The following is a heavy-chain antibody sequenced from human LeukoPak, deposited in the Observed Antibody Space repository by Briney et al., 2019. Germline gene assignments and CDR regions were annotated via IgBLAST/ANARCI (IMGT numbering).Heavy chain of an antibody. V-gene: IGHV4-59*01. Sequence: SETLTLTCTVSGGSISSYYCSWIRQPPGKGLEWIGYIYYSGSTNYNPSLKSRVTISVDTSKHQFSLKLSSVTAADTAVYYCAREPAYDILNGYNPYYYYGMDVWGKGNTVNVSS. CDR1: GGSISSYY. CDR3: AREPAYDILNGYNPYYYYGMDV. CDR2: IYYSGST. D-gene: IGHD3-9*01. J-gene: IGHJ6*04.